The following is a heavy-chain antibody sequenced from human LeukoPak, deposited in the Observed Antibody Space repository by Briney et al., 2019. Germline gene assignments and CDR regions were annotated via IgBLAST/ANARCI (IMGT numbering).Heavy chain of an antibody. V-gene: IGHV3-30*02. Sequence: PGGSLRLSCAASGFIFSSYGMHWVRQAPGKGLEWVAFLRNDESEVFYADSVKGRFIISRDNSKNTLYLQMSSLRDEDTAVYYCVKDTGRGDFWGQGTQVTVSS. CDR3: VKDTGRGDF. CDR2: LRNDESEV. D-gene: IGHD1-14*01. CDR1: GFIFSSYG. J-gene: IGHJ4*02.